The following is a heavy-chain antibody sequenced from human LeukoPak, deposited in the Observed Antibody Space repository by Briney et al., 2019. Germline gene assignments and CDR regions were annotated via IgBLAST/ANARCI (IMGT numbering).Heavy chain of an antibody. V-gene: IGHV3-21*01. CDR2: ISSSSSYI. CDR3: ARGSSSDAFDI. CDR1: GFTFSSYS. Sequence: GGSLRLSCAASGFTFSSYSKNWVRQAPGKGLEWVSSISSSSSYIYYADSVKGRFTISRDNAKNSLYLQMNSLRAEDTAVYYCARGSSSDAFDIWGQGTMVTVSS. D-gene: IGHD6-13*01. J-gene: IGHJ3*02.